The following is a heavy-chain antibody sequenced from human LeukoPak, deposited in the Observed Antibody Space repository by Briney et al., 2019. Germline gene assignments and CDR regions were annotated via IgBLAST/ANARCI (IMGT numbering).Heavy chain of an antibody. Sequence: GRSLRLSCAASGFTFSSYAMHWVRQAPGKGLEWVAVISYDGSNKYYADSVKGRFTISRDNSKNTLYLQMNGLRAEDTAVYYCAREHSSGWTPEDAFDIWGQGTMVTVSS. CDR1: GFTFSSYA. D-gene: IGHD6-19*01. J-gene: IGHJ3*02. CDR3: AREHSSGWTPEDAFDI. V-gene: IGHV3-30-3*01. CDR2: ISYDGSNK.